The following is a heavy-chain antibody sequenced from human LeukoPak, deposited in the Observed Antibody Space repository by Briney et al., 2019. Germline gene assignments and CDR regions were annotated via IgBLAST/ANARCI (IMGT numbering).Heavy chain of an antibody. D-gene: IGHD4-17*01. CDR1: GFTFSSYS. J-gene: IGHJ4*02. V-gene: IGHV3-48*01. CDR2: ISSSSSTI. CDR3: ARVDYGDYVWLDY. Sequence: PGGTLRLSCVASGFTFSSYSMNWVRQAPGKGLEWVSYISSSSSTIYYADSVKGRFTISRDNAKNSLYLQMNSLRAEDTAVYYCARVDYGDYVWLDYWGQGTLVTVSS.